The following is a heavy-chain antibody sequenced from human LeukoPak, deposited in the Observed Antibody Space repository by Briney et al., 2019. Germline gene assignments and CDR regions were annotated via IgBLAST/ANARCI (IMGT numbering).Heavy chain of an antibody. CDR3: AKGHYYGSGSLDY. CDR2: IGGRDGRT. CDR1: GXXFSSYG. V-gene: IGHV3-23*01. Sequence: GGSLRXXCAXSGXXFSSYGMSWVRQAPGKGLEWVSAIGGRDGRTYYADSVKGRFTISRDNSKNTLYVQMNSLRAEDTAVYYCAKGHYYGSGSLDYWGQGTLVTVSS. J-gene: IGHJ4*02. D-gene: IGHD3-10*01.